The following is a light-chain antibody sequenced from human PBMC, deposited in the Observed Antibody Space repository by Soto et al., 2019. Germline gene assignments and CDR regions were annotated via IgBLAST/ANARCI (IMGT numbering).Light chain of an antibody. CDR3: QQRSNWIT. CDR2: DAS. CDR1: QSVSSY. J-gene: IGKJ5*01. V-gene: IGKV3-11*01. Sequence: EIVLTQSPATLSLSPGERATLSCSASQSVSSYLAWYQQKPGQAPRLLIYDASNRATGIPARFSGSGSGTDFTLTISSLEPEDFAVYYCQQRSNWITFGQGTRLEMK.